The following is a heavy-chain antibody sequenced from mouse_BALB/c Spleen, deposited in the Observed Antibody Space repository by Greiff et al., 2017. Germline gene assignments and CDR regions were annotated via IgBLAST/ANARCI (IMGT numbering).Heavy chain of an antibody. CDR1: GFAFSSYD. D-gene: IGHD1-1*01. CDR3: ARQRITTVVDTWFAY. V-gene: IGHV5-12-1*01. J-gene: IGHJ3*01. CDR2: ISSGGGST. Sequence: EVHLVESGGGLVKPGGSLKLSCAASGFAFSSYDMSWVRQTPEKRLEWVAYISSGGGSTYYPDTVKGRFTISRDNAKNTLYLQMSSLKSEDTAMYYCARQRITTVVDTWFAYWGQGTLVTVSA.